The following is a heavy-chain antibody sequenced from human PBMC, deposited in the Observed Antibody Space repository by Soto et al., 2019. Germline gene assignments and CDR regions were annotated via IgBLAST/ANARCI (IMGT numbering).Heavy chain of an antibody. Sequence: VGSLRLSCATSVFSFSDSYMSCIRQAPGKGLEWISYISPRSTFRDYAESVKGRFTISRDSVKNSLYLQMNNLTAGDTGVYYCASGGGGGLFDPWGQGYLVPSHQ. CDR2: ISPRSTFR. J-gene: IGHJ5*02. V-gene: IGHV3-11*06. D-gene: IGHD2-21*01. CDR3: ASGGGGGLFDP. CDR1: VFSFSDSY.